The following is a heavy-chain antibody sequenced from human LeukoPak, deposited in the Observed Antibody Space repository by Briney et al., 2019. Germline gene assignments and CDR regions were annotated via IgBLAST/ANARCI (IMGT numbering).Heavy chain of an antibody. J-gene: IGHJ4*02. CDR3: ARDKGGSYILDY. CDR1: GFTFSSYE. V-gene: IGHV3-48*03. Sequence: PGGSLRLSCAASGFTFSSYEMNWVRQAPGKGLEWVSYISSSGSTIYYADSVKGRFTISRDNAKNSLYLQMNSLRAEDTAVYYCARDKGGSYILDYWGQGALVAVSS. CDR2: ISSSGSTI. D-gene: IGHD1-26*01.